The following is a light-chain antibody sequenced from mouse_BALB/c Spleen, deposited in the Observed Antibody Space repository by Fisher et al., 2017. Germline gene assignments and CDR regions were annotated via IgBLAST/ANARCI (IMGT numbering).Light chain of an antibody. V-gene: IGKV8-30*01. CDR1: QSLLYSSNQKNY. CDR3: QQSNEDSYT. Sequence: DIVMTQTTSSLAVSVGEKVTMSCKSSQSLLYSSNQKNYLAWYQQKPGQSPKLLIYWASTRESGVPDRFTGSGSGTDFTLNIHPVEEEDAATYYCQQSNEDSYTVGGGTKLEIK. CDR2: WAS. J-gene: IGKJ2*01.